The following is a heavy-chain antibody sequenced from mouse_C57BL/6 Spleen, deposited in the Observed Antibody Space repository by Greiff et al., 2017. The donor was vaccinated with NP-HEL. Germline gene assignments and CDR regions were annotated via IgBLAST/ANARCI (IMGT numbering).Heavy chain of an antibody. CDR3: ARDGYYGGGFFDY. V-gene: IGHV1-61*01. D-gene: IGHD2-3*01. Sequence: VQLQQPGAELVRPGSSVKLSCKASGYTFTSYWMDWVKQRPGQGLEWIGNIYPSDSETHYNQKFKDKATLTVDKSSSTAYMQLSSLTSEDSAVYYCARDGYYGGGFFDYWGQGTTLTVSS. J-gene: IGHJ2*01. CDR2: IYPSDSET. CDR1: GYTFTSYW.